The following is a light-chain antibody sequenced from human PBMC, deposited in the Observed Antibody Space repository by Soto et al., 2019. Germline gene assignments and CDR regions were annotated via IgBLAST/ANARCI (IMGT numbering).Light chain of an antibody. V-gene: IGKV1-9*01. CDR1: QGISSY. J-gene: IGKJ3*01. Sequence: DIQLTQSPSFLSASVGDRVTITCRASQGISSYLAWYQQKPGKAPKLLIYAASTLQSGVPSRFSGSGSGTEFTLTISSLHPEDFATYYCQQLNSYLFPFGPGTKVDIK. CDR2: AAS. CDR3: QQLNSYLFP.